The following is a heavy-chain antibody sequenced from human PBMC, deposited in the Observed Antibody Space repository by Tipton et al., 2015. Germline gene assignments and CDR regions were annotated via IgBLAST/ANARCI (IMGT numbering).Heavy chain of an antibody. CDR1: GGSINRSDDY. D-gene: IGHD3-3*02. J-gene: IGHJ5*02. V-gene: IGHV4-39*01. CDR3: SRSIRIFGVGSWFDP. CDR2: IFHRGRS. Sequence: TLSLTCTVSGGSINRSDDYWGWIRQPPGKGMEWIGNIFHRGRSYYNPSPKSRVTISVDTSKNQFSLKLNSVTAADTAVYFCSRSIRIFGVGSWFDPWGQGTLVTVSS.